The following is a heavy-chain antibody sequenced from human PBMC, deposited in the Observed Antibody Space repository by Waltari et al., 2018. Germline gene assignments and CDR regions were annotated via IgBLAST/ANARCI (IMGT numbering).Heavy chain of an antibody. CDR2: TDYSEST. CDR1: GGPIRSSCYH. D-gene: IGHD1-1*01. V-gene: IGHV4-39*07. Sequence: QLQLQESGPGLVKPSETLSLTCTVSGGPIRSSCYHWGRTRQPPGEGRDGHGRTDYSESTYYNPSLKSRVTISVDTSKNQFSLKLSSVTAADTAVYYCAREKLYEHHWDYWGQGTLVTVSS. CDR3: AREKLYEHHWDY. J-gene: IGHJ4*02.